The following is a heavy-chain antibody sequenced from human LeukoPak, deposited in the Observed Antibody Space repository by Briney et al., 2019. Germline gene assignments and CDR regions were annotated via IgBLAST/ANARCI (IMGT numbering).Heavy chain of an antibody. CDR2: ISWNSGSI. V-gene: IGHV3-9*01. Sequence: GGSLTLSCAASGFTLDDYAMHWVRQAPGKGLEWVSGISWNSGSIGYADSVKGRFTISRDNAKNSLYLQMNSLRAEDTALYYCAKDLKWELHTMAFDYWGQGTLVTVSS. J-gene: IGHJ4*02. D-gene: IGHD1-26*01. CDR3: AKDLKWELHTMAFDY. CDR1: GFTLDDYA.